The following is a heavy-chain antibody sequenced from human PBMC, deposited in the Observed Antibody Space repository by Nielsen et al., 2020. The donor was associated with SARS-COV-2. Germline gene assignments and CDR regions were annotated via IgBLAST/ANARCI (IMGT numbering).Heavy chain of an antibody. CDR2: VSHSGSI. Sequence: SETLSLTCAVSGGSVSSNDWWTWVRQSPGKGLEWIGEVSHSGSINYNPSLKSRVTLSMDKSKRQFSLRLTSVSAADTAVYFCARDRGAPYYYMDVWGKGTTVTVSS. CDR1: GGSVSSNDW. CDR3: ARDRGAPYYYMDV. D-gene: IGHD1-26*01. J-gene: IGHJ6*03. V-gene: IGHV4-4*02.